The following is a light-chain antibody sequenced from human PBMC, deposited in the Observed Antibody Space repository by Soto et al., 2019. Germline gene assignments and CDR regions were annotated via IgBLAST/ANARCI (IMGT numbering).Light chain of an antibody. J-gene: IGLJ1*01. CDR1: NNSVGGYNF. CDR2: DVT. Sequence: QYALTQPAFVSGSPGQSITISCTGTNNSVGGYNFVSWYQQHPGKVPKLMIYDVTNRPSGVSNRFSGSKSGNTASLTISGLQAEDEADYYCSSYTSSSTLVFGTGTKLTVL. V-gene: IGLV2-14*01. CDR3: SSYTSSSTLV.